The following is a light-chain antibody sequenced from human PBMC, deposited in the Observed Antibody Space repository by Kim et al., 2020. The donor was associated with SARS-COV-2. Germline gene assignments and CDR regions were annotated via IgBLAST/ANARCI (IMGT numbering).Light chain of an antibody. Sequence: SSGLTQDPAVSVALGQTVRITCQGASLRSYYATWYQQKPGQAPILVIYGKNNRPSGIPDRFSGSSSGNTASLTITGPQSGDEADYYCNSRDSNDNVVFG. J-gene: IGLJ2*01. CDR2: GKN. CDR1: SLRSYY. CDR3: NSRDSNDNVV. V-gene: IGLV3-19*01.